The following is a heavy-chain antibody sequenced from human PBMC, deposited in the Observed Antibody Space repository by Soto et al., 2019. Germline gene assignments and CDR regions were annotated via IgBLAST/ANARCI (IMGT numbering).Heavy chain of an antibody. Sequence: EVQLVESGGGLVKPGGSLRLSCAASGFTFSSCSMNWVRQAPGKGLEWVSSISSSSSYIYYADSVKGRFTISRDNAKNSLYLQMNSLRAEDTAEYYCARADAGASYGYRDYYYSMDVWGQGTTVTVSS. CDR3: ARADAGASYGYRDYYYSMDV. J-gene: IGHJ6*02. D-gene: IGHD5-18*01. CDR1: GFTFSSCS. CDR2: ISSSSSYI. V-gene: IGHV3-21*01.